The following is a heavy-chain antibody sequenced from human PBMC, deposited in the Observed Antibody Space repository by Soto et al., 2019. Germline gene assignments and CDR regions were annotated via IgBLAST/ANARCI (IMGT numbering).Heavy chain of an antibody. D-gene: IGHD6-19*01. V-gene: IGHV3-23*01. J-gene: IGHJ5*01. Sequence: DVQLLDSGGGLVQPGGSLRLSCAASGFIFSDYAMTWVRQAPGKGLEWVSGIGGGGSDTYYVDSVKGRFTISRDNSKNSLYLQMNSLSAEDTALYYCAKDAVPFNGQWDWFDSWGQGTLVTVSS. CDR1: GFIFSDYA. CDR2: IGGGGSDT. CDR3: AKDAVPFNGQWDWFDS.